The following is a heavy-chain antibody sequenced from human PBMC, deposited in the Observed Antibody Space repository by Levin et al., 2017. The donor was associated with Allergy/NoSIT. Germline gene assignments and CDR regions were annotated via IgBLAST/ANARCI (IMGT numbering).Heavy chain of an antibody. CDR3: AKKQGGTSGFSFDV. J-gene: IGHJ3*01. V-gene: IGHV3-23*01. Sequence: GGSLRLSCAVSGFTISEYAMAWVRQAPGKGLEWVSVITGGGCNTYYGDSVKGRFTVSRDDSKDTLYLDLNSLRAEDTAVYYCAKKQGGTSGFSFDVWGQGTMVTVSS. CDR1: GFTISEYA. CDR2: ITGGGCNT. D-gene: IGHD1-1*01.